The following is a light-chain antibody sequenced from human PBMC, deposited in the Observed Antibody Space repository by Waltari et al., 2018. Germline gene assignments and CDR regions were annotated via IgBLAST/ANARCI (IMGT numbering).Light chain of an antibody. CDR1: SNDVGGYNY. Sequence: QSALTQPASVSGSPGQSITISCTGTSNDVGGYNYVSWYQQYPGKAPKVMIYDVSNRPSGVSNRFSGSKSGNTAFLTISGLQAEDEADYYCTSYRSGSTSRVFGGGTKLTVL. J-gene: IGLJ3*02. CDR2: DVS. CDR3: TSYRSGSTSRV. V-gene: IGLV2-14*01.